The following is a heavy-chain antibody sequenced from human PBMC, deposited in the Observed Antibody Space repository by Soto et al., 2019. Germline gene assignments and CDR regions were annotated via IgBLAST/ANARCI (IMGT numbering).Heavy chain of an antibody. CDR1: GFTFDDYG. CDR2: INWNGGRT. CDR3: ARSTKGRGYCTNCVCYHSPFDP. V-gene: IGHV3-20*01. Sequence: GGSLRLSCAASGFTFDDYGMSWVRQAPGKGLEWVSGINWNGGRTGYADSVKGRFTISRDNAKNSLYLQMNSLRAEDTALYHCARSTKGRGYCTNCVCYHSPFDPWGQGTLVTVSS. J-gene: IGHJ5*02. D-gene: IGHD2-8*01.